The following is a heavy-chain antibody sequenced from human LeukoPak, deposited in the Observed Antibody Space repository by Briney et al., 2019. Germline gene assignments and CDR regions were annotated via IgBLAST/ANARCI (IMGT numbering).Heavy chain of an antibody. J-gene: IGHJ4*02. CDR2: IYYTGST. CDR1: GDSIGSYY. V-gene: IGHV4-59*08. CDR3: ARHRYGDVYYFDL. D-gene: IGHD3-9*01. Sequence: SETLSLTCTVSGDSIGSYYWIWIRQPPGKGLEWIGYIYYTGSTNYKPSLKSRATISVDTSKDQFSLRLRSATAADTAIYYCARHRYGDVYYFDLWGQGTLVTVSS.